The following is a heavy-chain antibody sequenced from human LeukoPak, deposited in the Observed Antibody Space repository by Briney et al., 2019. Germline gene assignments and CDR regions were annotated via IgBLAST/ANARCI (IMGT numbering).Heavy chain of an antibody. CDR2: ISWNSGSI. CDR3: AKGKDPQLANPFDF. D-gene: IGHD4/OR15-4a*01. Sequence: GRSLRLSCAASGFTFDDYAMHWVRQAPGKGLEWVSGISWNSGSIGYADSVKGRFTISRDNAKNSLYLQMSSLRAEDMALYYCAKGKDPQLANPFDFWGQGTLVTVSS. J-gene: IGHJ4*02. V-gene: IGHV3-9*03. CDR1: GFTFDDYA.